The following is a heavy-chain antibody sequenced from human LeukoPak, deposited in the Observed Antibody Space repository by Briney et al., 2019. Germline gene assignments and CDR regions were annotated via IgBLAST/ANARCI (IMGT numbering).Heavy chain of an antibody. V-gene: IGHV3-53*01. CDR1: ELSVSTDC. J-gene: IGHJ4*02. CDR3: ARRAGIYSHPYDY. CDR2: IYSDGST. Sequence: GGSLRLSCAASELSVSTDCMTWVRQAPGKGLEWVSFIYSDGSTYYADSVRGRFTISRDNSKNTVYLQMNSLRAEDTAVYYCARRAGIYSHPYDYWGQGTLVTVSS. D-gene: IGHD1-14*01.